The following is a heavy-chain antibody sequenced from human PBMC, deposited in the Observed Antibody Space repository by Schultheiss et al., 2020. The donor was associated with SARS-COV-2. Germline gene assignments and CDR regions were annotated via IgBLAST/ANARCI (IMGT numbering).Heavy chain of an antibody. V-gene: IGHV3-48*04. CDR1: GFTFSKFW. D-gene: IGHD3-22*01. Sequence: GGSLRLSCAASGFTFSKFWMSWVRQAPGKGLEWVSYISTSGSTIYYADSVKGRFTISRDNAKNSLYLQMNSLRAEDTAVYYCAREITDYYDSSGYLWFDPWGQGTLVTVSS. CDR2: ISTSGSTI. J-gene: IGHJ5*02. CDR3: AREITDYYDSSGYLWFDP.